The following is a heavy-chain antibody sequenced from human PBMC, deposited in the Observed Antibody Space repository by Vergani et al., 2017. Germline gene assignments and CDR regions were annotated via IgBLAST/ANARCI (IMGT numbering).Heavy chain of an antibody. J-gene: IGHJ4*02. CDR3: AVDLAGIPS. Sequence: EVQLVESGGGLVQPGRSLRLSCAASGFTFDDYAMHWVRQAPGKGLEWVSGISWNSGIIGSAYSVKGRFTISRDNAKNSLYLQMNSLRAEDTAVYYCAVDLAGIPSWGQGTLVTVSS. CDR2: ISWNSGII. V-gene: IGHV3-9*01. D-gene: IGHD6-19*01. CDR1: GFTFDDYA.